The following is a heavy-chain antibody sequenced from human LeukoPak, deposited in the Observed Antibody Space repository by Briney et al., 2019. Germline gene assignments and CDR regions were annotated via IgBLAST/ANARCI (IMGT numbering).Heavy chain of an antibody. CDR1: GFTFRSYA. CDR2: ITGGGITA. Sequence: GGSLRLSCAVSGFTFRSYAMSWVRQAPGKGLEWVASITGGGITAYYADSVKGRFTISRDNSKNTLYLQMNSLRVEDTAVYYCAENTVGETIGWDAYDIWGHGTLGAVSS. V-gene: IGHV3-23*01. D-gene: IGHD1-26*01. CDR3: AENTVGETIGWDAYDI. J-gene: IGHJ3*02.